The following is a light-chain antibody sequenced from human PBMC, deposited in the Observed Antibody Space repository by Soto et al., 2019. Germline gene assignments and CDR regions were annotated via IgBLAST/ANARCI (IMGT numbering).Light chain of an antibody. CDR3: QQSYSGPLT. V-gene: IGKV1-39*01. J-gene: IGKJ4*01. CDR1: QSISSY. Sequence: DIQMTQSPSSLSASVGDRVTITCRASQSISSYLNWYQQKPGKAPKVLIYAASSLQSGVPSRFSGIGSGTDFTLSISSLQPEDFATYYCQQSYSGPLTVGGGTKVDTK. CDR2: AAS.